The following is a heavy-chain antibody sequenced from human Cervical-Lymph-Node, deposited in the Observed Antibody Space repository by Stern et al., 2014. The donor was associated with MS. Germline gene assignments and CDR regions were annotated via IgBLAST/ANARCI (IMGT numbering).Heavy chain of an antibody. Sequence: VESGGSLRLSCAASGFTFSSYAMSWVRQAPGKGLEWVSAISSSGGSTYYADSVKGRFTISRDNSKNTLYLQMNSLRAEDTAVYYCAKCVAAAGYYYGMDVWGQGTTVTVSS. CDR3: AKCVAAAGYYYGMDV. CDR2: ISSSGGST. V-gene: IGHV3-23*01. J-gene: IGHJ6*02. D-gene: IGHD6-13*01. CDR1: GFTFSSYA.